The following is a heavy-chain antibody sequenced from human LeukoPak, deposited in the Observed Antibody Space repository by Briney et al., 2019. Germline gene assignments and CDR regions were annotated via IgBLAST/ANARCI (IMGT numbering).Heavy chain of an antibody. CDR2: ISTYSCNA. D-gene: IGHD1-26*01. J-gene: IGHJ6*03. V-gene: IGHV1-18*01. Sequence: ASVTVSCKASGYTFITHGITWVRQAPAQGRPWVGWISTYSCNAHYAQRFQDRVILSKDRAAKTDYVELRKLTYDDTAVDECSRDLAVLGVLFTSYMDVWGEGTPVIVS. CDR3: SRDLAVLGVLFTSYMDV. CDR1: GYTFITHG.